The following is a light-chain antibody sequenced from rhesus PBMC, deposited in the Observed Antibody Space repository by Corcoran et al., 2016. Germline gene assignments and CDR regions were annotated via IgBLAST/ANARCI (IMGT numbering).Light chain of an antibody. CDR2: GAY. J-gene: IGKJ2*01. V-gene: IGKV3-53*02. Sequence: QVILTQSPATLSLSPGERATLSCRASQSVSSYLAWYQPKPGQAPKLLIFGAYTRATGLPYRFSGSGSGTKFTFTISSLEPEDVAVYYCQKYSSSPYSFGQGTKVEIK. CDR3: QKYSSSPYS. CDR1: QSVSSY.